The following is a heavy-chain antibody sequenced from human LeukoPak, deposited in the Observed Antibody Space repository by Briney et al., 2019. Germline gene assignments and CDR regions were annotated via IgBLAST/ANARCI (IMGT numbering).Heavy chain of an antibody. V-gene: IGHV3-23*01. J-gene: IGHJ4*02. CDR2: ISGGGDST. CDR1: GFTFSNFA. CDR3: AKVPIGIVGAPYDY. D-gene: IGHD1-26*01. Sequence: GGSLRLSCAASGFTFSNFAMSWVRQAPGKGLEWVSAISGGGDSTYYADSVKGRFTVSRDNSKNTLYLQMNSLRAEDTAVYYCAKVPIGIVGAPYDYWGQGTLVTVSS.